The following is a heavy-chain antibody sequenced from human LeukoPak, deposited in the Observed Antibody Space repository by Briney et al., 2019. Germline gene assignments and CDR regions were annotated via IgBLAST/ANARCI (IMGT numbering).Heavy chain of an antibody. CDR1: GGSISTYY. Sequence: SETLSLTCTVSGGSISTYYWSWIRQPAGKGLEWIGRIHTSGNSDYNPSLKSRVTMSVDTSKNQFSLKVRSVTAADTAVYYCARGLRTTKIDYWGQGTLVTVSS. CDR3: ARGLRTTKIDY. J-gene: IGHJ4*02. D-gene: IGHD1-1*01. V-gene: IGHV4-4*07. CDR2: IHTSGNS.